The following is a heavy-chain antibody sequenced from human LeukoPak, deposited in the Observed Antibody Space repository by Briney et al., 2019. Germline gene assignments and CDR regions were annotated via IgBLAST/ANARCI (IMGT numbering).Heavy chain of an antibody. CDR3: ARTGVGYGDQPIDY. V-gene: IGHV4-59*01. D-gene: IGHD4-17*01. CDR2: IYYIGTT. J-gene: IGHJ4*02. CDR1: GGSISSYY. Sequence: SETLSLTCTVSGGSISSYYWSWIRQPPGKGLEWIGNIYYIGTTNYNPSLKSRVTISVDMSKNQFSLKLSSVTAADTAVYYCARTGVGYGDQPIDYWGQGTLVTVSS.